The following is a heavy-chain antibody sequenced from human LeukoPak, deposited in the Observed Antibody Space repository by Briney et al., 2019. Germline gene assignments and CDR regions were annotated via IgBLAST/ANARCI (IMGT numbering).Heavy chain of an antibody. CDR1: GYTFTSYD. Sequence: ASVKVSCKASGYTFTSYDINWVRQATGQGLEWMGGMNPNSGNTGYAQKFQGRVTMTRNTSISTAYMELSRLRSEDTAVYYCARGRGFLEWLPTIDYYYYYGMDVWGQGTTVTVSS. CDR2: MNPNSGNT. D-gene: IGHD3-3*01. J-gene: IGHJ6*02. CDR3: ARGRGFLEWLPTIDYYYYYGMDV. V-gene: IGHV1-8*01.